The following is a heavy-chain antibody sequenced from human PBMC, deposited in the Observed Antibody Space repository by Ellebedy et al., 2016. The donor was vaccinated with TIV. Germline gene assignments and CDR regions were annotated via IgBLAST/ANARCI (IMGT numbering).Heavy chain of an antibody. J-gene: IGHJ4*02. V-gene: IGHV3-30*04. CDR2: ISYDGSNK. CDR3: ALEWFGEGF. Sequence: GGSLRLSXAASGFTFSSYAMHWVRQAPGKGLEWVAVISYDGSNKYYADSVKGRFTISRDNSKNTLYLQMNSLRAEDTAVYYCALEWFGEGFWGQGTLVTVSS. D-gene: IGHD3-10*01. CDR1: GFTFSSYA.